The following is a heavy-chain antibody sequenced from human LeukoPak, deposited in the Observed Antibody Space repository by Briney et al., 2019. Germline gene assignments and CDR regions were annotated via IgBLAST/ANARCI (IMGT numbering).Heavy chain of an antibody. CDR1: GFTFSTYS. V-gene: IGHV3-48*02. CDR2: ISGTSSLI. D-gene: IGHD3-3*01. J-gene: IGHJ4*02. CDR3: VRDQFFSFDY. Sequence: GGSLRLSCAASGFTFSTYSMKWVRQAPGKGLEWVSYISGTSSLIYYADSVKGRFTISRDNAKNSLYLQMNSLRDEDTAVYYCVRDQFFSFDYWGQGTLVTVSS.